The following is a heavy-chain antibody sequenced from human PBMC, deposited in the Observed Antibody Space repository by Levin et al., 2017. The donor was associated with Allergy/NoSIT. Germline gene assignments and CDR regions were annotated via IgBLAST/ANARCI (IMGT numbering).Heavy chain of an antibody. CDR1: GFQFSLYG. D-gene: IGHD2-15*01. CDR3: AKRGYCSGNTCQSHDAIDV. J-gene: IGHJ3*01. CDR2: IVFDGNDQ. Sequence: GESLKISCAASGFQFSLYGMHWVRKAPGTGLEWVALIVFDGNDQYYADSVKGRFTISRDNSKNTLYLQMSSLRENDTSIYYCAKRGYCSGNTCQSHDAIDVWGQGTLVIVSS. V-gene: IGHV3-30*18.